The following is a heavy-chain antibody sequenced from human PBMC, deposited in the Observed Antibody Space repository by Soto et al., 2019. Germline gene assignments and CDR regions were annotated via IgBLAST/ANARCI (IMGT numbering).Heavy chain of an antibody. J-gene: IGHJ5*02. CDR1: GGSFSGYY. CDR3: ARGGITMVRGNNWFDP. CDR2: INHSGST. Sequence: QVQLQQWGAGLLKPSETLSLTCAVYGGSFSGYYWSWIRQPPGKGLEWIGEINHSGSTNYNPSLKSRLTISVDTSKNQFSLKLSSVTAADTAVYYCARGGITMVRGNNWFDPWGQGTLVTVSS. D-gene: IGHD3-10*01. V-gene: IGHV4-34*01.